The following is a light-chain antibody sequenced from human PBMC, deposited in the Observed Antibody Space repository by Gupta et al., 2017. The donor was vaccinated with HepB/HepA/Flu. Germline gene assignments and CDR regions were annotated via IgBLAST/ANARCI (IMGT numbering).Light chain of an antibody. CDR3: SSFTFTTTLVI. CDR2: DVS. J-gene: IGLJ2*01. Sequence: QPALTQPASVSGSPGQSLTISCTGPSSDFGGYNYVSWYQQHPGKAPKLLIYDVSNRPSGVSNRFSGSKSGNTASLTISGLRAEDEANYYCSSFTFTTTLVIFGGGTKLTVL. V-gene: IGLV2-14*03. CDR1: SSDFGGYNY.